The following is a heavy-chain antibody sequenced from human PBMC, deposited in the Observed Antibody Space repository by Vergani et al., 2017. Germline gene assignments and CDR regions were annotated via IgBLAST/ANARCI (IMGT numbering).Heavy chain of an antibody. Sequence: EVQLVESGGGLVKPGGSLRLSCAASGFTFSNAWMNWVRQAPGKGLEWVGRIKSKTDGGTTDYAAPVKGRFTISRDDSKNTLYLQMNSLKTKDTAVYYWTTDGRYYYDSSGYHEFDYWGQGTLVTVSS. CDR1: GFTFSNAW. CDR2: IKSKTDGGTT. CDR3: TTDGRYYYDSSGYHEFDY. V-gene: IGHV3-15*07. J-gene: IGHJ4*02. D-gene: IGHD3-22*01.